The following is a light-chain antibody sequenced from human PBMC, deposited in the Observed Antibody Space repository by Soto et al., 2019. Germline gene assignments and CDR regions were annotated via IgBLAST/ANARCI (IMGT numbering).Light chain of an antibody. CDR1: SGDVGGYNY. CDR3: CSYAGRYTYV. Sequence: QSVLTQPPSASGSAGQSVTISCTGTSGDVGGYNYVSWYQQHPGKAPKLMIYEVSKRPSGVPDRFSGSKSGNTASLTVSGLQTEDEADYYCCSYAGRYTYVFGTGTKVTVL. CDR2: EVS. V-gene: IGLV2-8*01. J-gene: IGLJ1*01.